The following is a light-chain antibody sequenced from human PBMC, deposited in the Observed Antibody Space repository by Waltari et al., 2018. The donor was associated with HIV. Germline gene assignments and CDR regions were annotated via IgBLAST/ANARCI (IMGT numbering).Light chain of an antibody. CDR2: DVS. V-gene: IGLV2-14*03. Sequence: QSALTQPASVSGSPGQSITLSCTGASSDVGRYNYVSWYQHHPGKAPKLIIYDVSNQPSGVSNRFSGSKSGTTASLTISGLQAEDEADYYCSSYTSSRTVVFGGGTKLTVL. CDR3: SSYTSSRTVV. J-gene: IGLJ2*01. CDR1: SSDVGRYNY.